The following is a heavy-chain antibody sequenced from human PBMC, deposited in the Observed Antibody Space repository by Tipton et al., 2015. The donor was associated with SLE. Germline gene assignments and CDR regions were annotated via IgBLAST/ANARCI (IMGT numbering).Heavy chain of an antibody. CDR3: VRGGPIDY. V-gene: IGHV3-74*01. Sequence: SLRLSCAASGFTFSSSWMHWVRQAPGKGLECVSRINSDGRNTIYADSVQGRFTTSRDNAKHTLYLQMHNLRAEDTAVYYCVRGGPIDYWGQGTLVTVSA. J-gene: IGHJ4*02. CDR2: INSDGRNT. CDR1: GFTFSSSW.